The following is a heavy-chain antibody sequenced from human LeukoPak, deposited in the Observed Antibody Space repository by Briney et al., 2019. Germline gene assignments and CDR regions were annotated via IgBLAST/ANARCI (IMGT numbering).Heavy chain of an antibody. CDR3: ARDLVCTVNCKDS. V-gene: IGHV1-69*04. CDR1: GGTFSSYA. CDR2: IIPILGIA. Sequence: GSSVKVSCKASGGTFSSYAISWVRQAPGQGLEWMGRIIPILGIANYAQKFQGRVTITADKSTSTAYMELSSLTFEDTAVYFCARDLVCTVNCKDSWGQGTLVTVSS. J-gene: IGHJ5*01. D-gene: IGHD3/OR15-3a*01.